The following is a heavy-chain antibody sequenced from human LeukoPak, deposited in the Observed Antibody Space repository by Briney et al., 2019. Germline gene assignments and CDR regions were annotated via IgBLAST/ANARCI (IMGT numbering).Heavy chain of an antibody. CDR1: GGSISSGGYS. D-gene: IGHD3-10*01. CDR3: ARDSGTFDY. CDR2: IYHSGST. J-gene: IGHJ4*02. V-gene: IGHV4-30-2*01. Sequence: SETLSLTCAVSGGSISSGGYSWSWIRQPPGKGPEWIGYIYHSGSTYYNPSLKSRVTISVDRSKNQFSLKLSSVTAADTAVYYCARDSGTFDYWGQGTLVTVSS.